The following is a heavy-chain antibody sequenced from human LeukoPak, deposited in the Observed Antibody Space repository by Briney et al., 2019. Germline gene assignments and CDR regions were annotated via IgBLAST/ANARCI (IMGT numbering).Heavy chain of an antibody. D-gene: IGHD4-17*01. CDR2: IKSETDGGTT. J-gene: IGHJ4*02. Sequence: GGSLRLSCAASGFTFSNAWMSWVRQAPGKGLEWVGRIKSETDGGTTDYAAPVKGRFTISRDDSKNTLYLQMNSLKTEDTAVYYCTILYGDYAEDYWGQGTLVTVSS. CDR1: GFTFSNAW. V-gene: IGHV3-15*01. CDR3: TILYGDYAEDY.